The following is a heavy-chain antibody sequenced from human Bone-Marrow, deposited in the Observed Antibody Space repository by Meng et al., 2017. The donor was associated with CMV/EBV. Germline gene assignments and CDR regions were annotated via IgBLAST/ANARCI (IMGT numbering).Heavy chain of an antibody. J-gene: IGHJ5*02. D-gene: IGHD3-3*01. CDR3: ARVDYDFWSGYWRLDP. CDR2: IYYSGST. V-gene: IGHV4-59*01. Sequence: GSLRLSCAVYGGSFSGYYWSWIRQPPGKGLEWIGYIYYSGSTNYNPSLKSRVTISVDTSKNQFSLKLSSVTAADTAVYYCARVDYDFWSGYWRLDPWGQGTLVTVSS. CDR1: GGSFSGYY.